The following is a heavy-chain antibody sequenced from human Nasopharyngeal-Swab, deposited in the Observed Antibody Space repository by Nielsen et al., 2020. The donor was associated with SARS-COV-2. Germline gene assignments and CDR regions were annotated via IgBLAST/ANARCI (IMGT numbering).Heavy chain of an antibody. J-gene: IGHJ4*02. CDR2: ISSSSSYI. V-gene: IGHV3-21*01. D-gene: IGHD3-16*01. CDR3: ASERSSRLGEGTFDY. Sequence: GGSLRLSCAASGFTFSSYSTNWVRQAPGKGLEWVSSISSSSSYIYYADSVKGRFTISRDNAKNSLYLQMNSLRAEDTAVYYCASERSSRLGEGTFDYWGQGTLVSVSS. CDR1: GFTFSSYS.